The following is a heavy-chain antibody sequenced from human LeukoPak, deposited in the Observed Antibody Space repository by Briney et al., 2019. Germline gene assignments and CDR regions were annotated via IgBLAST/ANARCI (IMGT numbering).Heavy chain of an antibody. CDR3: ARHSKYSYTTH. Sequence: SETLSLTCTVSAGSISSYYWSWIRQPPGKGLEWIGYIYYSGSTNYNPSLKSRVTISVDTSKNQFSLKLSSVTAADTAVYYCARHSKYSYTTHWGQGTLVTVSS. CDR2: IYYSGST. J-gene: IGHJ4*02. D-gene: IGHD5-18*01. V-gene: IGHV4-59*08. CDR1: AGSISSYY.